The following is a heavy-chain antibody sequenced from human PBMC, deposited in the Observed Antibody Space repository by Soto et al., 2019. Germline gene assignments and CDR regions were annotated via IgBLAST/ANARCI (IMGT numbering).Heavy chain of an antibody. CDR3: ARHRRDIVVVQAAKLRCYYYYYMDV. CDR2: IYYSGST. J-gene: IGHJ6*03. D-gene: IGHD2-2*01. Sequence: PSETLSLTCTVSGGSISSYYWSWIRQPPGKGLEWIGYIYYSGSTNYNPSLKSRVTRSVDTSKNQFSLKLSSVTAADTAVYYCARHRRDIVVVQAAKLRCYYYYYMDVWGKGTTVTVSS. CDR1: GGSISSYY. V-gene: IGHV4-59*08.